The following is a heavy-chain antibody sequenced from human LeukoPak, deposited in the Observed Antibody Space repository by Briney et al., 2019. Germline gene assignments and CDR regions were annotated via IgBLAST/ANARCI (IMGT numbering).Heavy chain of an antibody. V-gene: IGHV3-23*01. CDR2: ISGSGGST. D-gene: IGHD6-19*01. Sequence: AGSLRLSCAASGFTFSSYARSWVRQAPGKGLEWVSVISGSGGSTYYADSVKGRFTISRDNSKNTLYLQMNSLRAEDTAVYYCAKDDIAVAAYYFDYWGQGTLVTVSS. CDR3: AKDDIAVAAYYFDY. J-gene: IGHJ4*02. CDR1: GFTFSSYA.